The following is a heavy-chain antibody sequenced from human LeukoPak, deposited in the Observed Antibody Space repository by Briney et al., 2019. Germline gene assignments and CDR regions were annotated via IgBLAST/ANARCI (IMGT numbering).Heavy chain of an antibody. CDR1: GRSFSGYH. CDR2: INHSGST. D-gene: IGHD3-10*01. CDR3: ARRFYYGSGESKFYYYYFYGMDV. J-gene: IGHJ6*02. Sequence: SETLFLTCAVYGRSFSGYHWSWIRQPPGKGLEWIGEINHSGSTNYNPSLKSRVTISVDTSKTQFSLKLSSVPAADTAVYYCARRFYYGSGESKFYYYYFYGMDVWDQGTTVTVSS. V-gene: IGHV4-34*01.